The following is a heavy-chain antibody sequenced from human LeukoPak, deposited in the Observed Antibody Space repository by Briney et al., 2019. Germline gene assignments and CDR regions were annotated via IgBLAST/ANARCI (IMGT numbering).Heavy chain of an antibody. J-gene: IGHJ4*02. CDR2: IKLSSGGT. Sequence: ASVKVSCKASGYTFTGYFMHWVRQAPGQGLEWMGWIKLSSGGTNYAQKFQGRVTMTRDTSISTAYIELSRLTSDDTAMYYCARDLAGSGYYDYWGQGTLVTVSA. CDR1: GYTFTGYF. V-gene: IGHV1-2*02. D-gene: IGHD6-19*01. CDR3: ARDLAGSGYYDY.